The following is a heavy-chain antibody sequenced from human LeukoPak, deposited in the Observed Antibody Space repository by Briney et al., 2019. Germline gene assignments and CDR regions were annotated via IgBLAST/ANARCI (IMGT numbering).Heavy chain of an antibody. D-gene: IGHD6-13*01. CDR2: INWSSAQI. CDR3: AKGSLSLAASAFDS. J-gene: IGHJ4*02. Sequence: GGSLRLSCAASGFNFVDFAMNWVRQPPGKGLEWVSSINWSSAQIFYADSVKGRFTISRDSTKNSLYLEISSLRPEDTARYYCAKGSLSLAASAFDSWGQGTPVIVSS. CDR1: GFNFVDFA. V-gene: IGHV3-9*01.